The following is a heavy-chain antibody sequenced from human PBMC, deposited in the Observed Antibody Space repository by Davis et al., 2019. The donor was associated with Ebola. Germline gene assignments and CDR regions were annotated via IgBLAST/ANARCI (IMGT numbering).Heavy chain of an antibody. CDR1: GFIFSSYV. CDR2: LGTSADT. CDR3: AKDTSNIWFDI. D-gene: IGHD1-26*01. J-gene: IGHJ3*02. V-gene: IGHV3-23*01. Sequence: PGGSLRLSCAASGFIFSSYVMSWVRQAPGKGLEWVSTLGTSADTYYADSVKGRFTISRDTSKNTLYLQMNGLRVEDTAIYYCAKDTSNIWFDIWGQGTVVTVSS.